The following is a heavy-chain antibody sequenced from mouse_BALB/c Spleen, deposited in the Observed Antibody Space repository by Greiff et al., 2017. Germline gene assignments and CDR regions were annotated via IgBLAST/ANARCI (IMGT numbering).Heavy chain of an antibody. CDR2: IHYSGST. D-gene: IGHD1-1*01. J-gene: IGHJ4*01. CDR3: ANPYYYGSSSAMDY. CDR1: GYSITSGYS. V-gene: IGHV3-1*02. Sequence: VQLQQSGPDLVKPSQSLSLTCTVTGYSITSGYSWHWIRQFPGNKLEWMGYIHYSGSTNYNPSLKSRISITRDTSKNQFFLQLNSVTTEDTATYYCANPYYYGSSSAMDYWGQGTSVTVSS.